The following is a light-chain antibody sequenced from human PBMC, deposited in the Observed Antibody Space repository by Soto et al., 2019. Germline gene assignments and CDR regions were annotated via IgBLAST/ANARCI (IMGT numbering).Light chain of an antibody. Sequence: QSALTQPASVSGSPGQSITISCTGTSSDIGAYNSVSWYQQHPGKAPKLIVFQVSFRPSAVSDRFSGSKSDNTASLTISGLQTEDEADYYCLSYTASSTVVFGTGNKRNVL. CDR2: QVS. CDR3: LSYTASSTVV. CDR1: SSDIGAYNS. V-gene: IGLV2-14*01. J-gene: IGLJ1*01.